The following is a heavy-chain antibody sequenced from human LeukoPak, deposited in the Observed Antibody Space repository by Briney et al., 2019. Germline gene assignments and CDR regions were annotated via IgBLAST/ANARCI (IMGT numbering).Heavy chain of an antibody. J-gene: IGHJ4*02. CDR2: TYYRSKWYN. D-gene: IGHD3-10*01. Sequence: SQTLSLTCAISGDSVSINSAAWNWIRHSPSRGLEWLGSTYYRSKWYNDYAVSVKSRITINPDTSKNQFSLQLNSVTPEDTAVYYCARARRDYYGSGSYYTIDYWGQGTLVTVSS. V-gene: IGHV6-1*01. CDR3: ARARRDYYGSGSYYTIDY. CDR1: GDSVSINSAA.